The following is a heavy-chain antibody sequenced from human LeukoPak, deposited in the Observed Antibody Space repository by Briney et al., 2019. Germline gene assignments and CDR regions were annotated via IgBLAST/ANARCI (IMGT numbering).Heavy chain of an antibody. J-gene: IGHJ4*02. CDR3: ARLGAGSGWSCDDY. CDR1: GFTFNTYW. Sequence: AGGSLRLSCAASGFTFNTYWMSWVRQAPGKGLEWVANIKKDGSEKYYADSVKGRFTISRDNAKSSLYLLLNSLRVEDTAVYYCARLGAGSGWSCDDYWGQGTLVTVSS. D-gene: IGHD6-13*01. CDR2: IKKDGSEK. V-gene: IGHV3-7*01.